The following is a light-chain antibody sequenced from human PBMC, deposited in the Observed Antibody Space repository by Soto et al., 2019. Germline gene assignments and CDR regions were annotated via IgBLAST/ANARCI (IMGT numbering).Light chain of an antibody. V-gene: IGLV2-8*01. CDR2: EVS. J-gene: IGLJ2*01. CDR3: SSYSGTNSNEI. Sequence: QSALTQPPSASGSPGQSVTISCAGSYSDIGDYNYVSWYQQHPGKVPKLIISEVSKRPSGVPDRFSGSKSGYTASLTVSDLQPADEAVYYCSSYSGTNSNEIFGGGTKLTVL. CDR1: YSDIGDYNY.